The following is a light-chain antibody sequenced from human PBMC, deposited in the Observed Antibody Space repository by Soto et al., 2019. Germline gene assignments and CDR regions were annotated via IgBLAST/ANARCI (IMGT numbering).Light chain of an antibody. CDR3: NSYTSKSTGV. J-gene: IGLJ1*01. V-gene: IGLV2-14*01. Sequence: QSVLTQPASVSGSPGQSITISCTETSSDVGGYNYVSWYQQHPGKAPKLIIYEVSNRPSGVSNRFSGSKSGNTASLTISGLQAEDEADYYCNSYTSKSTGVFGTGTKLTVL. CDR1: SSDVGGYNY. CDR2: EVS.